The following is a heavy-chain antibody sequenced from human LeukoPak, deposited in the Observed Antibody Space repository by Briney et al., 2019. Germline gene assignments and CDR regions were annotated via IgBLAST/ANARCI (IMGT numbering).Heavy chain of an antibody. CDR1: GGSISSSSYY. V-gene: IGHV4-39*07. CDR3: AREGAAGRIV. D-gene: IGHD6-13*01. J-gene: IGHJ4*02. Sequence: SETLSLTCTVSGGSISSSSYYWGWIRQPPGKGLEWIGSIYYSGSTYYNPSLKSRVTISVDTSKNQFSLKLSSVTAADTAVYYCAREGAAGRIVWGQGTLVTVSS. CDR2: IYYSGST.